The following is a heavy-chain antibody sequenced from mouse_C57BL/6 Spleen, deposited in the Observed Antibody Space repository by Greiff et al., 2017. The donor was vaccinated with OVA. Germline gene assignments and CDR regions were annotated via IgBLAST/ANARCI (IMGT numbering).Heavy chain of an antibody. J-gene: IGHJ4*01. CDR1: GYTFTSYW. CDR3: GRYRLYAVSEGAMGD. Sequence: QVQLQQPGAELVKPGASVKLSCKASGYTFTSYWMHWVKQRPGRGLEWIGRIDPNSGGTTYNEKFKSKATLTVDKPSSTADMQLSRLTSEDSAVYYCGRYRLYAVSEGAMGDWGQGTSVTVAS. CDR2: IDPNSGGT. D-gene: IGHD6-1*01. V-gene: IGHV1-72*01.